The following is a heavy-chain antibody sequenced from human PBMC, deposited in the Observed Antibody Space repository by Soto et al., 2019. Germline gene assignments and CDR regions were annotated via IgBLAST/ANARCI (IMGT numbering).Heavy chain of an antibody. D-gene: IGHD6-13*01. V-gene: IGHV4-30-2*01. CDR1: GGSISTGGYS. J-gene: IGHJ4*02. Sequence: SQTLSLTCAVSGGSISTGGYSWSWIRQPPGKGLEWIGYMYHSGSTYYNPSLKSRVTLSEDRSKNQFSLRLTSVTAADTAVYYCARGRSGAAGTFDYWGQGALVTVSS. CDR2: MYHSGST. CDR3: ARGRSGAAGTFDY.